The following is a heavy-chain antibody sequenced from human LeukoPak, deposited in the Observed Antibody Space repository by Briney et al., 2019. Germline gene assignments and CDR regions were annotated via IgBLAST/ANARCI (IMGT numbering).Heavy chain of an antibody. CDR3: ASIVVGATVPFDI. CDR1: GYTFTGYC. D-gene: IGHD1-26*01. J-gene: IGHJ3*02. CDR2: INPNIGGT. Sequence: ASVTVSGKASGYTFTGYCMDWVRLAPGQGLEWMGWINPNIGGTNYAQKFHGRVIMTRDTSIITTYMEQSRLRSDDTAVYYCASIVVGATVPFDIWGQGTMITVSS. V-gene: IGHV1-2*02.